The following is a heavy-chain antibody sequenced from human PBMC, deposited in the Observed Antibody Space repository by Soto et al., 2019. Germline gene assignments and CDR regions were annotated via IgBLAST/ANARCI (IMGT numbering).Heavy chain of an antibody. D-gene: IGHD6-13*01. CDR2: ISGSGCST. V-gene: IGHV3-23*01. CDR3: AKSPGSSQRYYYYGMDV. Sequence: GSLRLSCAASGFTFSSYAMSWVRQAPGKGLEWVSAISGSGCSTYYADSVKGRFTISRDNSKNTLYLQMNSLRAEDTAVYYCAKSPGSSQRYYYYGMDVWGQGTTVTVSS. CDR1: GFTFSSYA. J-gene: IGHJ6*02.